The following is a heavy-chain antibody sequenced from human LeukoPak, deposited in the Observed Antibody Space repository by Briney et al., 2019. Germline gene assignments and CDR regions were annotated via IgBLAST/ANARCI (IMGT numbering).Heavy chain of an antibody. V-gene: IGHV3-30*02. D-gene: IGHD1-1*01. CDR1: GFTFSSYG. J-gene: IGHJ4*02. CDR3: AKEKLEVAGTFDY. Sequence: GGSLRLSCAASGFTFSSYGMHWVRQAPGKGLEWVAFIRYDGSNKYYADSVKGRFTISRDNSKNTLYLQMNSLRAEDTAVYYCAKEKLEVAGTFDYWGQGTLVTVSS. CDR2: IRYDGSNK.